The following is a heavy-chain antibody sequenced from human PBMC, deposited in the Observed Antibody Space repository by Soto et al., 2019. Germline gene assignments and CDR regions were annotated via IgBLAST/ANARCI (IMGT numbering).Heavy chain of an antibody. CDR3: ARDGYSSSWGDYYYYMDV. CDR1: GYTFTSYA. J-gene: IGHJ6*03. D-gene: IGHD6-13*01. CDR2: INAGNGNT. Sequence: ASVKVSFKASGYTFTSYAMHWVRQAPGQRLEWMGWINAGNGNTKYSQKFQGRVTITRDTSASTAYMELSSLRSEDTAVYYCARDGYSSSWGDYYYYMDVWGKGTTVTVSS. V-gene: IGHV1-3*01.